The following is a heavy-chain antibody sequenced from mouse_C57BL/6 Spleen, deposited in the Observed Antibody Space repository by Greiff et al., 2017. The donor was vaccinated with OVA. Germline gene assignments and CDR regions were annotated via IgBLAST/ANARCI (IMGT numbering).Heavy chain of an antibody. Sequence: VQLVESGAELVRPGASVTLSCKASGYTFTDYEMHWVKQTPVHGLEWIGAIDPETGGTAYNQKFKGKAILTADKSSSTAYMELRSLTSEDSAVYYCTRESYGSSPLYWYFDVWGTGATVTVSS. CDR3: TRESYGSSPLYWYFDV. V-gene: IGHV1-15*01. CDR2: IDPETGGT. D-gene: IGHD1-1*01. J-gene: IGHJ1*03. CDR1: GYTFTDYE.